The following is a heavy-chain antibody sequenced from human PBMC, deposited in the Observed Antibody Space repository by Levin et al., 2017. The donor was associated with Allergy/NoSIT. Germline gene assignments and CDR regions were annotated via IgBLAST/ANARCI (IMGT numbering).Heavy chain of an antibody. V-gene: IGHV1-24*01. CDR3: ATDSTLTMVQGVIANYMDG. CDR2: FDPEDGET. D-gene: IGHD3-10*01. CDR1: GYTLTELS. Sequence: ASVKVSCKVSGYTLTELSMHWVRQAPGKGLEWMGGFDPEDGETIYAQKFQGRVTMTEDTSTDTAYMELSSLRSEDTAVYYCATDSTLTMVQGVIANYMDGWGKGTTVTVSS. J-gene: IGHJ6*03.